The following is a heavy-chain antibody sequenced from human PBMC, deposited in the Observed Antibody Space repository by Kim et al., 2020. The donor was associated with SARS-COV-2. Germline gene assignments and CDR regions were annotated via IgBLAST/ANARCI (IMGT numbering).Heavy chain of an antibody. CDR2: IYPGDSDT. V-gene: IGHV5-51*01. J-gene: IGHJ5*02. CDR1: GYSFTSYW. Sequence: GESLKISCKGSGYSFTSYWIGWVRQMPGKGLEWMGIIYPGDSDTRYSPSFQGQVTISADKSISTAYLQWSSLKASDTAMYYCARLRGYCSGGSCQRQEWWFDPWGQGTLVTVSS. CDR3: ARLRGYCSGGSCQRQEWWFDP. D-gene: IGHD2-15*01.